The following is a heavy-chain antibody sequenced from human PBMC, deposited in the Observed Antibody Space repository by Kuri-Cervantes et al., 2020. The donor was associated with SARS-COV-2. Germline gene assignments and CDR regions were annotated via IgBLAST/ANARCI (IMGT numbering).Heavy chain of an antibody. D-gene: IGHD1-26*01. Sequence: ASVKVSCKVSGYTLTELSMHWVQQAPGKGLEWMGGFDPEDGETIYAQKFQGRVTMTEDTSTDTAYMELSSLRSEDTAVYYCATVRWQWEPTSHFDYWGQGTLVTVSS. J-gene: IGHJ4*02. CDR1: GYTLTELS. CDR2: FDPEDGET. CDR3: ATVRWQWEPTSHFDY. V-gene: IGHV1-24*01.